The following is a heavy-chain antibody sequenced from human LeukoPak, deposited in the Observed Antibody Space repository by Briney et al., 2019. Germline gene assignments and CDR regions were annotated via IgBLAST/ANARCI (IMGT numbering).Heavy chain of an antibody. J-gene: IGHJ4*02. V-gene: IGHV3-48*02. CDR1: GFAFNTYS. CDR2: ISSSSTTI. Sequence: PGGSLRLSCAASGFAFNTYSMNWVRQAPGKGLEWISFISSSSTTIYYADSVKGRFTISRDNAKNSLYLQMSSLRDDDTAVYYCARDRGYYLDCWGQGILVTVSS. D-gene: IGHD3-10*01. CDR3: ARDRGYYLDC.